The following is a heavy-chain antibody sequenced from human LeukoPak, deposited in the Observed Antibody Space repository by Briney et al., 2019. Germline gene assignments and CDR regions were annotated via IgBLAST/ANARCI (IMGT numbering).Heavy chain of an antibody. CDR2: IKQDGSEK. CDR1: GFTFSSYW. D-gene: IGHD4-17*01. Sequence: GGSLRLSCAASGFTFSSYWMSWVRQAPGKGLEWVANIKQDGSEKYYVDSVKGRFTISRDNAKNSLYLQMNSLRAEDTAVYYCAKDISVTTFQYFDLWGRGTLVTVSS. CDR3: AKDISVTTFQYFDL. J-gene: IGHJ2*01. V-gene: IGHV3-7*01.